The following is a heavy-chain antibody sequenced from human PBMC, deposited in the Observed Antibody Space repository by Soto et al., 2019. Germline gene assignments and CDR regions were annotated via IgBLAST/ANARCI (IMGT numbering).Heavy chain of an antibody. V-gene: IGHV1-69*06. CDR3: AREVRDCSSTSCYRFDY. J-gene: IGHJ4*02. CDR1: GGTFSSYA. Sequence: GASEKVTCKASGGTFSSYAISWLLQGPVQVLEWMGGIIPIFGTANYAQKFQGRVTITADKSTSTAYMELSSLRSEDTAVYYCAREVRDCSSTSCYRFDYWGQGTLVTVSS. CDR2: IIPIFGTA. D-gene: IGHD2-2*01.